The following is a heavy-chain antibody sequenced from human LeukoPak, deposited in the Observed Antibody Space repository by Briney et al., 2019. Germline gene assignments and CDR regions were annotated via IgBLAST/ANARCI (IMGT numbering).Heavy chain of an antibody. Sequence: SETLSLTCTVSGGSISSSSYYWGWIRQPPGKGLEWIGSIYYSGSTYYNPSLKSRVTISVDTSKNQFSLKLSSVTAADTAVYYCARRLGIAVAADDYWGQGTLVTVSS. CDR3: ARRLGIAVAADDY. CDR1: GGSISSSSYY. D-gene: IGHD6-19*01. CDR2: IYYSGST. J-gene: IGHJ4*02. V-gene: IGHV4-39*07.